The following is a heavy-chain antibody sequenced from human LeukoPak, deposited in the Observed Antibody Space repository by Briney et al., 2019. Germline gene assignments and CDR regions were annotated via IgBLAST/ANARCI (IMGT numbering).Heavy chain of an antibody. D-gene: IGHD3-10*01. CDR1: GFTFRSYS. CDR3: ARDGGSLLWFGELLQGAYYYYYGIDV. CDR2: ISSSSNYI. J-gene: IGHJ6*02. V-gene: IGHV3-21*01. Sequence: GGSLRLSCAASGFTFRSYSMNWVRQAPGKGLECVSSISSSSNYIYYADSVKGRFTIYRDNAKYSLYLQMNSLRAEDTAVYYCARDGGSLLWFGELLQGAYYYYYGIDVWGQGATVTVSS.